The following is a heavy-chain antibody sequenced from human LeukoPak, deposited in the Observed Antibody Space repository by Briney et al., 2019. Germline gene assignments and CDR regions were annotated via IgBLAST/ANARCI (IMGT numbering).Heavy chain of an antibody. D-gene: IGHD4-17*01. V-gene: IGHV3-23*01. CDR3: APLGVTTWLDY. Sequence: GGSLRLSCAASGFTFSSYAMGWVRQAPGKGLEWVSAISGSGGSTYYADSVKGRFTISRDNSKNTLYQQMNSLRAEDTAVYYCAPLGVTTWLDYWGQGTLVTVSS. CDR1: GFTFSSYA. CDR2: ISGSGGST. J-gene: IGHJ4*02.